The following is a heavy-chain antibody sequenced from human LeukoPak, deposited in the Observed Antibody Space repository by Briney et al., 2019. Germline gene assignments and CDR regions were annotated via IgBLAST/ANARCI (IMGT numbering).Heavy chain of an antibody. Sequence: SETLSLTCAVYGGSFSGYYWSWIRQPPRKGLEWIGEINHGGSTNYNPSFKSRVTISVDTSKNQFSLKLSSVTAADTAVYYCARRYYSGSTPSMDVWDKGTTVTVSS. CDR3: ARRYYSGSTPSMDV. CDR2: INHGGST. CDR1: GGSFSGYY. J-gene: IGHJ6*04. V-gene: IGHV4-34*01. D-gene: IGHD3-10*01.